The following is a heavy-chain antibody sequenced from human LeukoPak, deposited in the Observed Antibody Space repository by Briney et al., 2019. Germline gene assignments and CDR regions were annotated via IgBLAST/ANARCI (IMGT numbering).Heavy chain of an antibody. J-gene: IGHJ4*02. CDR3: ARWGDYDILTGYYVSDF. CDR2: ITGSGDTT. CDR1: GFIFRNYA. V-gene: IGHV3-23*01. D-gene: IGHD3-9*01. Sequence: GGSLRLSCAASGFIFRNYAMSWVRQAPGKGLEWVSAITGSGDTTYYADSVKGRFTISRDNSKNTLYVEMNTLRAEDTAVYYCARWGDYDILTGYYVSDFWGQGTLVTVSS.